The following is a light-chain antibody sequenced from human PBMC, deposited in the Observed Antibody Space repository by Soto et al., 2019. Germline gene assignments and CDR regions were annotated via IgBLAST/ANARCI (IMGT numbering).Light chain of an antibody. CDR3: SSYRASNTVV. V-gene: IGLV2-14*03. CDR2: NAF. J-gene: IGLJ2*01. CDR1: SSDVGGYNY. Sequence: QSVLTQPASVSGSPGQSITISCTGTSSDVGGYNYVSWYQHQPGRAPKLMIYNAFDRPSGVSNRFSGSKSGNTASLTISGLQAEDEADYYCSSYRASNTVVFGGGTKLTVL.